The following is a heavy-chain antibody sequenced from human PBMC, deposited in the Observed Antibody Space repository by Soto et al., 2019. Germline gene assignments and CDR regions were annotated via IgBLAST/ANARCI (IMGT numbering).Heavy chain of an antibody. CDR3: AREASALLALAY. Sequence: AASVKVSCKASGYTFTAYSMHWVRQAPGQGLEWIGWFNPNSGDTVYAEKFQGRVTLTRDTSISTAYMELSSLRSDDTALYYCAREASALLALAYRGQGTLVTVSS. J-gene: IGHJ4*02. V-gene: IGHV1-2*02. D-gene: IGHD2-21*02. CDR2: FNPNSGDT. CDR1: GYTFTAYS.